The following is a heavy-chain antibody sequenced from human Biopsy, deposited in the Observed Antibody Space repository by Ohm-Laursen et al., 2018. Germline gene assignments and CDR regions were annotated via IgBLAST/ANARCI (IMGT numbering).Heavy chain of an antibody. CDR1: GDSVTKYY. D-gene: IGHD4-23*01. CDR3: ARGSNDFGGLYFPR. V-gene: IGHV4-59*02. CDR2: ISYTGYT. J-gene: IGHJ4*02. Sequence: SETLSLPWTVSGDSVTKYYWSLIRQPPGKGLGWIGHISYTGYTSYNASLKSRVTISVDTSRNHFSLRLSSLTAADTAVYYCARGSNDFGGLYFPRWGQGTLLTVSS.